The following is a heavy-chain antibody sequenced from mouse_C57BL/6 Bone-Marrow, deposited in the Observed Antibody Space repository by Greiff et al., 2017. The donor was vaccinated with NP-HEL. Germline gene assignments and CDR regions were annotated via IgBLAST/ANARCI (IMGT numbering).Heavy chain of an antibody. J-gene: IGHJ3*01. CDR2: IYPRSGNT. D-gene: IGHD2-4*01. V-gene: IGHV1-81*01. CDR1: GYTFTSYG. Sequence: VQLQQSGAELARPGASVKLSCKASGYTFTSYGISWVKQRTGQGLEWIGEIYPRSGNTYYNEKCKGKATLTADKSSSTAYMELRSLPSEDSSVFFCSSRGGYDYGFASSRPVTLVTVSA. CDR3: SSRGGYDYGFAS.